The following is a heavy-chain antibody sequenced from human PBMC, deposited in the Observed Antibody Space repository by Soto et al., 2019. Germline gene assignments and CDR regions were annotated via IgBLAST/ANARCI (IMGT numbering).Heavy chain of an antibody. CDR3: ARDKYSYTY. Sequence: GGSLRLSCTASGCTFTNHWMSWVRQAPGKGLEWVASIQQDGDEKYYVESVKGRFTISRDNAKNSLYLEMNSLRAEDTALYYCARDKYSYTYWGLGTLVTVSS. D-gene: IGHD5-18*01. V-gene: IGHV3-7*05. CDR2: IQQDGDEK. CDR1: GCTFTNHW. J-gene: IGHJ4*02.